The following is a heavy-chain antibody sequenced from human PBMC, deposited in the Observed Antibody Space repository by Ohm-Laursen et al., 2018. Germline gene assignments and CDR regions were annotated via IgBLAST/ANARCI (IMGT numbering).Heavy chain of an antibody. D-gene: IGHD3-10*01. CDR1: GGSFSGYY. CDR2: IYYSGST. V-gene: IGHV4-59*12. CDR3: AREEFDYYGSGSYYPYWYFDL. J-gene: IGHJ2*01. Sequence: SETLSLTCAVYGGSFSGYYWSWIRQPPGKGLEWIVYIYYSGSTNYNPYLKSRVTISVDTSKNQFSLKLSSVTAADTAVYYCAREEFDYYGSGSYYPYWYFDLWGRGTLVTVSS.